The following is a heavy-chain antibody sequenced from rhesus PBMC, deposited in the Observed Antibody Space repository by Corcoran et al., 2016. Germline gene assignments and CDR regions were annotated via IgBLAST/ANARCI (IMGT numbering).Heavy chain of an antibody. CDR1: GLPLGSYA. D-gene: IGHD3-3*01. CDR3: ARSLPVLQFLDWLLSYGLDS. Sequence: QVQPVQSGAEVKKPGASVKVSCKASGLPLGSYAINWVRQAPGQGLEWMGVIIPLVGITTYAEKFQGRGTITADTSTSTAYMELSSLGSEDTAVYYCARSLPVLQFLDWLLSYGLDSWGQGVVVTVSS. CDR2: IIPLVGIT. V-gene: IGHV1-198*02. J-gene: IGHJ6*01.